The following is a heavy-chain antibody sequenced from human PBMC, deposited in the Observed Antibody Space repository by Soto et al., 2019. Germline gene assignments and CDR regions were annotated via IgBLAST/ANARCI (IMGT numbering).Heavy chain of an antibody. D-gene: IGHD4-17*01. Sequence: EVQLVESGGGLGKPGGSLRLSCAASGFTFSNAWMSWVRQAPGKGLEWVGRIKSKTDGGTTDYAAPVKGRFTISRDDSKNTLYLQMHSLKTEDTAVYYCTTDYNPYGDYPWGQGTLVTVSS. J-gene: IGHJ5*02. CDR1: GFTFSNAW. CDR3: TTDYNPYGDYP. V-gene: IGHV3-15*01. CDR2: IKSKTDGGTT.